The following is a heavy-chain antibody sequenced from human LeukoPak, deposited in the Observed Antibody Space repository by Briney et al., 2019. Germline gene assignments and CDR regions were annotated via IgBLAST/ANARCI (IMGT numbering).Heavy chain of an antibody. J-gene: IGHJ4*02. Sequence: SETLSLTCAVYGGSFSGYYWSWIRQPPGKGLEWIGEINHSGSTNYNPSLKSRVTISVDTSKNQFSLKLSSVTAADTAVYYCARVGYYYDSSGYYYTVYFDYWGQGTLVSVSS. CDR2: INHSGST. V-gene: IGHV4-34*01. CDR1: GGSFSGYY. D-gene: IGHD3-22*01. CDR3: ARVGYYYDSSGYYYTVYFDY.